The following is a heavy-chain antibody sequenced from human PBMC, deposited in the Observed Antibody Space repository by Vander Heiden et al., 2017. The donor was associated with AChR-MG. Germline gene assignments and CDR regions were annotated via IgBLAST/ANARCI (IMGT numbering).Heavy chain of an antibody. D-gene: IGHD3-16*01. Sequence: VQLLESGGGLVQPGGSLRLSCAASGFTFRFHAMGWVRQAPGKGLEWVAGIRGSGTYTYYAESVKGRFTISRDNAENTLYLQMHGLRAEDTAVYHCAKDLTTSDVVYYFGMDVWGQGTTVTVSS. CDR1: GFTFRFHA. J-gene: IGHJ6*02. V-gene: IGHV3-23*01. CDR3: AKDLTTSDVVYYFGMDV. CDR2: IRGSGTYT.